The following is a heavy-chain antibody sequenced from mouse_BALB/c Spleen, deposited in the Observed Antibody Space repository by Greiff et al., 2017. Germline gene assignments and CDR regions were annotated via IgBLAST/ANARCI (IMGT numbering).Heavy chain of an antibody. CDR2: IWAGGST. CDR3: ARVGSSFPMDY. D-gene: IGHD1-1*01. Sequence: VQRVESGPGLVAPSQSLSITCTVSGFSLTSYGVHWVRQPPGKGLEWLGVIWAGGSTNYNSALMSRLSISKDNSKSQVFLKMNSLQTDDTAMYYCARVGSSFPMDYWGQGTSVTVSS. J-gene: IGHJ4*01. V-gene: IGHV2-9*02. CDR1: GFSLTSYG.